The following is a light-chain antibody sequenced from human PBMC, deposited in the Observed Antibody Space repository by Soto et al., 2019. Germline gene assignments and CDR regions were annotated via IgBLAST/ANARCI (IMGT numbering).Light chain of an antibody. V-gene: IGLV2-8*01. CDR1: SSDVGGYNY. CDR2: EVS. J-gene: IGLJ1*01. Sequence: QSVLTQPPSASVSPGQSVTISCPGTSSDVGGYNYVSWYQQNPGKAPKLMIYEVSKRPSGVPDRFSGSKSGNTASLTVSGLQAEDEADYYCSSYAGSNNYVFGTGTKVTVL. CDR3: SSYAGSNNYV.